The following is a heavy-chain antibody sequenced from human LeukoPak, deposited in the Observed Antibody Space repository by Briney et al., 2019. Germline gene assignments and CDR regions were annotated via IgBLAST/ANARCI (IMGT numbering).Heavy chain of an antibody. D-gene: IGHD3-16*02. V-gene: IGHV3-7*01. CDR3: ARDGAYDYVWGSYHLFDY. CDR1: GFTFSSYW. Sequence: GGSLRLSCAASGFTFSSYWMSWVRQAPGKGLEWVANIKQDGSEKYYVDSVKGRFTISRDNAKNSLYLQMNSLRAEDTAVYYCARDGAYDYVWGSYHLFDYWGQGTLVTVSS. CDR2: IKQDGSEK. J-gene: IGHJ4*02.